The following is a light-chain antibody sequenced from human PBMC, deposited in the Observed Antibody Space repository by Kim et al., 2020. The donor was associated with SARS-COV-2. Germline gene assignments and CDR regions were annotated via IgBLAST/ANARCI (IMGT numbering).Light chain of an antibody. CDR1: QSINGD. J-gene: IGKJ4*01. CDR2: GAS. Sequence: VYPGERATLSCRASQSINGDLAWYQHKPGQAPRLLIYGASTRATGIPARFSGSGSGTQFTLTINSLQSEDSAEYSCQQYRYWPLTFGGGTKVDIK. CDR3: QQYRYWPLT. V-gene: IGKV3-15*01.